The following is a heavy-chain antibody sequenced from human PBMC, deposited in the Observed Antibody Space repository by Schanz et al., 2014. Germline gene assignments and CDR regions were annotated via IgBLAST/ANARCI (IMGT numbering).Heavy chain of an antibody. J-gene: IGHJ5*02. CDR3: ARQPGRITVSGVVSNWFDP. Sequence: QVQLVQSGAEVKKPGASVKVSCKASGYTFTSHGISWVRQAPGQGLEWMGWINGYNGHTLYAQKFQGRVTMTTDTSTSTSYMELTSLRFDDTAVYYCARQPGRITVSGVVSNWFDPWGQGTLVTVSS. CDR2: INGYNGHT. CDR1: GYTFTSHG. D-gene: IGHD3-3*01. V-gene: IGHV1-18*01.